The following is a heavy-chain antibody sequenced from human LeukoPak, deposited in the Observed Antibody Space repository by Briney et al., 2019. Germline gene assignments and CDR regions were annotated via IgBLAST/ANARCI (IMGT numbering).Heavy chain of an antibody. V-gene: IGHV4-59*11. CDR3: ASGRDGYFDY. CDR2: IYYSGST. Sequence: SETLSLTCTVSGGSISSHYWSWIRQPPGKGLEWIGYIYYSGSTNYNPSLKSRVTISVDTSKNQSSLKLSSVTAADTAVYYCASGRDGYFDYWGQGTLVTVSS. CDR1: GGSISSHY. J-gene: IGHJ4*02. D-gene: IGHD5-24*01.